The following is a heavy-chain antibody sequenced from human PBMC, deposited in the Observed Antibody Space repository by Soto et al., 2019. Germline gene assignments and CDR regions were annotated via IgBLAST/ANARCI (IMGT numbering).Heavy chain of an antibody. CDR1: GFVLSDYG. J-gene: IGHJ6*02. CDR3: ARGGDYYYGLDV. D-gene: IGHD3-16*01. CDR2: ITNDGNNE. Sequence: LSLSCAASGFVLSDYGMHGFRQAPGKGLEWVALITNDGNNEYYRESVKGRFSISRGRSTNTVDLLMNSLRPDDTAVYYCARGGDYYYGLDVWGQGTTVTVSS. V-gene: IGHV3-30*03.